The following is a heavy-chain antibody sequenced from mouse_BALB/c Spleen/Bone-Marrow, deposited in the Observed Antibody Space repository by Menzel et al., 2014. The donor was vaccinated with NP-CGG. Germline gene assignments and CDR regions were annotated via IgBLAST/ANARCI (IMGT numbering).Heavy chain of an antibody. Sequence: VTLKECGAELVKPGASVKLSCTASGFNIKDTYMHWVKQRPEQGLEWIGRIDPANGNTKYDPKFQGKATITADTSSNTPYLQLSSLTSEDTAVYYCARSYYAMDYWGQGTSVTVSS. J-gene: IGHJ4*01. D-gene: IGHD1-1*01. CDR2: IDPANGNT. CDR3: ARSYYAMDY. V-gene: IGHV14-3*02. CDR1: GFNIKDTY.